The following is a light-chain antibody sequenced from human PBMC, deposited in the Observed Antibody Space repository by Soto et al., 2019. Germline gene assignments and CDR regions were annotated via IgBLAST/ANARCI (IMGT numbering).Light chain of an antibody. Sequence: EIVLTQSPGTLSLSPGERATLSCRASQSVSSSYLAWYQQKPGQAPSLLIYGASSRATGIPDRFSGSGSGTDFTLTISSLEPEDFAVYYCQQYGSSPPRTFGQGTQLEIK. CDR2: GAS. J-gene: IGKJ5*01. CDR1: QSVSSSY. V-gene: IGKV3-20*01. CDR3: QQYGSSPPRT.